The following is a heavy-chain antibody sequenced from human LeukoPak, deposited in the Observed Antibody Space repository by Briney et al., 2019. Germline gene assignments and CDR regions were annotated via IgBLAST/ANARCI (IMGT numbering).Heavy chain of an antibody. CDR2: IYHSGST. CDR1: GGSISSSNW. D-gene: IGHD6-19*01. CDR3: ARLIAVAGPWTFDY. J-gene: IGHJ4*02. V-gene: IGHV4-4*02. Sequence: SETLSLTRAVSGGSISSSNWWSWVRQPPGKGLEWIGEIYHSGSTNYNPSLKSRVTISVDKSKNQFSLKLSSVTAAGTAVYYCARLIAVAGPWTFDYWGQGTLVTVSS.